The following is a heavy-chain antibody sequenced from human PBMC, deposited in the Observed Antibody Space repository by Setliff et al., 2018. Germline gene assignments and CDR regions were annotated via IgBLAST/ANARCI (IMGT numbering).Heavy chain of an antibody. CDR1: GYAFTDNY. D-gene: IGHD3-16*01. J-gene: IGHJ3*01. V-gene: IGHV1-2*04. CDR3: ARSDHLVVDGFDV. CDR2: INPKTGGT. Sequence: GASVKVSCKTSGYAFTDNYIHWVRQAPGQGLEWMGWINPKTGGTNLAQKFQGWVSMTRDTSITTAYMELSRLTSDDMAMYFCARSDHLVVDGFDVWGQGTMVTV.